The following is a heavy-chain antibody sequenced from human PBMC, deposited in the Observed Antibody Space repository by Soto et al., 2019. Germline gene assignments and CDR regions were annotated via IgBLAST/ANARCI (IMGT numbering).Heavy chain of an antibody. CDR3: ARMRMVRGVTSLIDWFDP. J-gene: IGHJ5*02. CDR1: GGSISSGAYY. V-gene: IGHV4-31*03. D-gene: IGHD3-10*01. Sequence: PSETLSLTCTVSGGSISSGAYYWSWIRQHPGKGLEWIGYIYYIGSTYYNPSLKSRVTISVDKSKNQFSLKLSSVTAADTAVYYCARMRMVRGVTSLIDWFDPWGQGTLVTVSS. CDR2: IYYIGST.